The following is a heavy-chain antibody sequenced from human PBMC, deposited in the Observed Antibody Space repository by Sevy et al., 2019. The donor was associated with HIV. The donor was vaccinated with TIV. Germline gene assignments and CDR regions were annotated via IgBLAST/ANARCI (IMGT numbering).Heavy chain of an antibody. J-gene: IGHJ3*02. D-gene: IGHD3-22*01. Sequence: GGSLRLSCAASEFTVSNSYMSWVRQAPGKGLEWVSIIYSGVTTSYADSVRGRFTISRDNSKNTLSLQMNSLRAEDTAVYYCARLSVYYYDSSGYYTTGNAFDIWGQGTMVTVSS. CDR3: ARLSVYYYDSSGYYTTGNAFDI. CDR2: IYSGVTT. V-gene: IGHV3-53*01. CDR1: EFTVSNSY.